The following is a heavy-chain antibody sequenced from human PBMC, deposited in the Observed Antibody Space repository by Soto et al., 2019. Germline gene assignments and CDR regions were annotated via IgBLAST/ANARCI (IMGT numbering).Heavy chain of an antibody. V-gene: IGHV4-31*03. CDR1: GGSISTGGYY. CDR2: IYYSGST. CDR3: ARDGKTVGNRNWYFDL. J-gene: IGHJ2*01. D-gene: IGHD1-1*01. Sequence: QVQLQESGPGLVKPSQTLSLTCTVSGGSISTGGYYWSWIRQHPGKGLEWIGYIYYSGSTYYKPSLKSRVTISVDTSKNQSSMKLSSVTAADTAVYYCARDGKTVGNRNWYFDLWGRGTLVTVSS.